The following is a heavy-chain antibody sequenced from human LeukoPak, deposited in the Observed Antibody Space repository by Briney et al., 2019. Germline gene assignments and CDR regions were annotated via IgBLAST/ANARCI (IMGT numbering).Heavy chain of an antibody. D-gene: IGHD2-21*01. Sequence: GGSLRLSCAASGFTFTTYWMSWIRQLPGKGLEWVANINQDGTEKYYVDSVKGRFTISRDNDKNTLYLQMNSLRAEDTAVYYCVTFGGERGYWGQGTLVTVSS. CDR2: INQDGTEK. CDR3: VTFGGERGY. V-gene: IGHV3-7*03. CDR1: GFTFTTYW. J-gene: IGHJ4*02.